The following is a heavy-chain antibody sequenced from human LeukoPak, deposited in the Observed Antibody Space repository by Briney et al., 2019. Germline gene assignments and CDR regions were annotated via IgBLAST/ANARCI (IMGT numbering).Heavy chain of an antibody. CDR1: GYTFTSYD. Sequence: ASVKVSCKASGYTFTSYDINWVRQATGQGLEWMGWMNPNSGNTAYAQKFQGRVTITRNTSISTAYMELSSLRSEDTAVYYCARDSGGDGDYTDAFNIWGQGTMVTVSS. J-gene: IGHJ3*02. CDR2: MNPNSGNT. CDR3: ARDSGGDGDYTDAFNI. V-gene: IGHV1-8*03. D-gene: IGHD4-17*01.